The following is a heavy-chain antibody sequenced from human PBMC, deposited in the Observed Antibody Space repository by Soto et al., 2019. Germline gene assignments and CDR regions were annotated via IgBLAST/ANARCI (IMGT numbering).Heavy chain of an antibody. CDR1: GGSISSAAYY. Sequence: SETLSLTCTVSGGSISSAAYYWSWIRQHPGKDLEWIGYISHSGSTYYTPSLKSRVIISADNSKNTLYLQMNSLRAEDTAVYYCARDAGYDILTGSGLAYYFDYWGQGTLVTVSS. CDR2: ISHSGST. V-gene: IGHV4-31*03. J-gene: IGHJ4*02. D-gene: IGHD3-9*01. CDR3: ARDAGYDILTGSGLAYYFDY.